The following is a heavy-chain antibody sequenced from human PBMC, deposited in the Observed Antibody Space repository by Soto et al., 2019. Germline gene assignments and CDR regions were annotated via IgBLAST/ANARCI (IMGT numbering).Heavy chain of an antibody. D-gene: IGHD6-13*01. CDR2: INHSGST. Sequence: QVQLQQWGAGLLKPSETLSLTCAVYGGSFSGYYWSWIRQPPGKGLEWIGEINHSGSTNYNPSLKSRVTISVDTSKNQFSLKMSSVTAADKAVYYCARGLRAAAAGTAGIYFDYWGQGTLVTVSS. J-gene: IGHJ4*02. CDR1: GGSFSGYY. CDR3: ARGLRAAAAGTAGIYFDY. V-gene: IGHV4-34*01.